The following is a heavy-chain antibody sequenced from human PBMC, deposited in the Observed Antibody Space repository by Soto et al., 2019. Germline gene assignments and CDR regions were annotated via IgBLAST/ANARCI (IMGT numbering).Heavy chain of an antibody. J-gene: IGHJ3*02. CDR1: GGSISSGGYY. V-gene: IGHV4-31*03. D-gene: IGHD6-19*01. CDR3: ARGSGWYVDAFDI. CDR2: IYYSGST. Sequence: SETLSLTCTFSGGSISSGGYYWSWIRQHPGKGLEWIGYIYYSGSTYYNPSLKSRVTISVDKSKNQFSLKLSSVTAADTAVYYCARGSGWYVDAFDIWGQGTMVTGSS.